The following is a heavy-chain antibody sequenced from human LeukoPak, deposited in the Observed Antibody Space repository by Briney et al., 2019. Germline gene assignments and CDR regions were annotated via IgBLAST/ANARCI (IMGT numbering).Heavy chain of an antibody. CDR1: GFIFSNYG. Sequence: GGSLRLSCAASGFIFSNYGMHWVRQAPGKGLEWVAFIRYDESNKFYADSVKGRFTISRDNSKNILFLQMNSLRAEDTAVYYCATMQWLEGVDLFDPWGQGTLVTVSS. CDR3: ATMQWLEGVDLFDP. D-gene: IGHD6-19*01. CDR2: IRYDESNK. J-gene: IGHJ5*02. V-gene: IGHV3-30*02.